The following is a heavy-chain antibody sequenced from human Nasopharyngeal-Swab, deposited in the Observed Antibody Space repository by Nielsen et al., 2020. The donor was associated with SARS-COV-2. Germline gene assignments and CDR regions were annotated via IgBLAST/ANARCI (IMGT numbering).Heavy chain of an antibody. J-gene: IGHJ3*01. CDR3: AREVGDAFDV. CDR1: GYSFSNYA. CDR2: INTNTGFP. V-gene: IGHV7-4-1*02. Sequence: ASVKVSCKTSGYSFSNYAINWVRQAPGQGFEWMGWINTNTGFPTYIQGFTGRFVFSLDTAVSTAFLQINSLKSEDTGLYYCAREVGDAFDVWGQGTMVTVSS.